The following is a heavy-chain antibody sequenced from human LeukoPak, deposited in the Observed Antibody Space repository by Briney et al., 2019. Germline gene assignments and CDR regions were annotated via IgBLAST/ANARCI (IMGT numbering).Heavy chain of an antibody. CDR3: ARDPPRYDILTGSES. Sequence: SVKVSCKASGGTFSSYAISWVRQAPGRGLEWMGRIIPILGIANYAQKFQGRVTITADKSTSTAYMELSSLRSEDTAVYYCARDPPRYDILTGSESWGQGTLVTVSS. CDR2: IIPILGIA. J-gene: IGHJ4*02. V-gene: IGHV1-69*04. CDR1: GGTFSSYA. D-gene: IGHD3-9*01.